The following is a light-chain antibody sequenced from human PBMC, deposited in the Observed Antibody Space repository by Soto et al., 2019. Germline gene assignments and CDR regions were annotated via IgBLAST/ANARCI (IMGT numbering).Light chain of an antibody. CDR3: QQYNGWPIT. Sequence: EIVLTQSPGTLSLSPGERATLSFSASQSVSSSYLAWYQQKPGQAPRLLIYGASTRATGFPARFSGSGSGTEFTLTISSLQSEDFAVYYCQQYNGWPITFGQGTRLEIK. CDR2: GAS. V-gene: IGKV3-15*01. J-gene: IGKJ5*01. CDR1: QSVSSSY.